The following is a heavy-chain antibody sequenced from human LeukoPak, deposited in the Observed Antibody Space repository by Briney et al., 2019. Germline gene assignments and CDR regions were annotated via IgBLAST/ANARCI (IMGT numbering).Heavy chain of an antibody. CDR3: ARESDLAGYDFDY. J-gene: IGHJ4*02. CDR2: IKQDGSEK. CDR1: GFTFSNYG. D-gene: IGHD5-12*01. Sequence: GRSLRLSCAVSGFTFSNYGMHWVRQAPGKGLEWVANIKQDGSEKHYVDSVKGRFTISRDNAKDSLYLQMKSLRAEDTAVYYCARESDLAGYDFDYWGQGTLVTVSS. V-gene: IGHV3-7*01.